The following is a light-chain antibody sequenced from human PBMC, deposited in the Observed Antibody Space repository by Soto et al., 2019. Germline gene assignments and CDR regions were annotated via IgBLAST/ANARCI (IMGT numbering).Light chain of an antibody. Sequence: QSVLTQPASVSGSRGQSITISCTGTSSDVGGYNYVSWYQQHPGKAPKLMIYDVSNRPSGVSNRFSGSKSGNTASLTISGLQAEDEADYYCSSYTSSSSWVFGGGTKVTVL. V-gene: IGLV2-14*01. CDR3: SSYTSSSSWV. CDR1: SSDVGGYNY. CDR2: DVS. J-gene: IGLJ3*02.